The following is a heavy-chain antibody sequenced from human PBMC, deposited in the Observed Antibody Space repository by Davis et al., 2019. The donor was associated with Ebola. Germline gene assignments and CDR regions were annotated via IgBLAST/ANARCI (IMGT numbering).Heavy chain of an antibody. CDR2: IYYRGST. V-gene: IGHV4-30-2*03. Sequence: SETLSLTCAVSGGSISSGGYSWSWIRQPPGEGLEWIGSIYYRGSTYYNPSLQSRVSISVDTSKDQYSLKLSSVTAADTAVYFCARHRGREFDFWSGYRRFDPWGQGTQVTVSS. CDR1: GGSISSGGYS. CDR3: ARHRGREFDFWSGYRRFDP. D-gene: IGHD3-3*01. J-gene: IGHJ5*02.